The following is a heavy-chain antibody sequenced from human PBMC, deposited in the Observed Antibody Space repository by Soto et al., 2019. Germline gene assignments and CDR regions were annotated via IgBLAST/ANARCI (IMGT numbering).Heavy chain of an antibody. CDR3: ERGSGYYDYVLSP. CDR1: GGSISSGGYY. Sequence: QVQLQESGPGLVKPSQTLSLTCTVSGGSISSGGYYWSWIRQHPGKGLEWIGYIYYSGRTYYNPALKSRVTISVDTSKNQFSLKLSSVTAADTAVYYCERGSGYYDYVLSPWGQGTLVTVSS. CDR2: IYYSGRT. V-gene: IGHV4-31*03. J-gene: IGHJ5*02. D-gene: IGHD3-16*01.